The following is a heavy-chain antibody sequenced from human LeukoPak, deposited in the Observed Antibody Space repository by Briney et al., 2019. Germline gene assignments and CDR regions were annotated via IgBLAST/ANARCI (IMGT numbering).Heavy chain of an antibody. CDR3: AATMVRGVHTHFDY. D-gene: IGHD3-10*01. J-gene: IGHJ4*02. CDR2: VYYSGST. V-gene: IGHV4-59*08. Sequence: SETLSLTCTVSGGSITNYYWSWIRQPPGKGLEWIGYVYYSGSTNYNPSLKSRVTISVDTSKNLFSLKLSSVTAADTAVYYCAATMVRGVHTHFDYWGQGTLVTVSS. CDR1: GGSITNYY.